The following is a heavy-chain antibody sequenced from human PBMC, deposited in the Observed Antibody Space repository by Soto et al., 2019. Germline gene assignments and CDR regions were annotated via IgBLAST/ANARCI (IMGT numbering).Heavy chain of an antibody. CDR2: INWNGETI. CDR3: ARAVSTWLSYMDV. V-gene: IGHV3-20*01. J-gene: IGHJ6*04. CDR1: GFTFDDHG. Sequence: EVQLVQSGGGVVRPGGSLRLSCAASGFTFDDHGMAWVRQVPGKGLEWVSGINWNGETIEYADSVRGRFTISRDNGKNSVFLQMNSLRAEDTAVYHCARAVSTWLSYMDVWGKGTTVTVSP. D-gene: IGHD6-13*01.